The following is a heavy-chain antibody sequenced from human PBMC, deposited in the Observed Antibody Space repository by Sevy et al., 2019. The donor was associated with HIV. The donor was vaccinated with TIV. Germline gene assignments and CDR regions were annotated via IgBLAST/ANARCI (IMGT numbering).Heavy chain of an antibody. V-gene: IGHV1-18*01. CDR2: ISAYSGDT. D-gene: IGHD2-2*01. CDR1: GYTFKTYG. J-gene: IGHJ4*02. Sequence: ASVKVSCKTFGYTFKTYGISWVRQAPGQGLEWMGWISAYSGDTNFAQKFQGRVTMTTAKSTSTAYMELSSLRSDDTAVYFCARDKPKGVVIIPGSMWGGVDYWGQGTVVTVSS. CDR3: ARDKPKGVVIIPGSMWGGVDY.